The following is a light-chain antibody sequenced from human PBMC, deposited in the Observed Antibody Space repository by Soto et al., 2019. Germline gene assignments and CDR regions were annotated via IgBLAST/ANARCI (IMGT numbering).Light chain of an antibody. J-gene: IGKJ1*01. CDR2: DAS. CDR3: QQYNSYPWT. V-gene: IGKV1-5*01. Sequence: DIQMTQSPSTLSASVGYRVTITCRASQSISSWLAWYQQXXXXAPKLLIYDASRLEGGVPSRFSXSGXGTEXXLTISSLQPDDFATYYCQQYNSYPWTFGQGTKVEIK. CDR1: QSISSW.